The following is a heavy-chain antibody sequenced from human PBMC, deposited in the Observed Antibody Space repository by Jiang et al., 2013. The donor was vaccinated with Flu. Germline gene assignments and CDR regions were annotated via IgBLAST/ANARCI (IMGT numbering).Heavy chain of an antibody. CDR2: INPNSGGT. V-gene: IGHV1-2*06. J-gene: IGHJ6*02. D-gene: IGHD2-2*01. CDR3: AREYCSSTSCFYGMDV. CDR1: GYTFTGYY. Sequence: GYTFTGYYMHWVRQAPGQGLEWMGRINPNSGGTNYAQKFQGRVTMTRDTSISTAYMELSRLRSDDTAVYYCAREYCSSTSCFYGMDVWGQGTTVTVSS.